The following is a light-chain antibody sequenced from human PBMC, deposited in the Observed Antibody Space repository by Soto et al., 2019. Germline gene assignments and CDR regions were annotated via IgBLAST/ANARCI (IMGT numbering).Light chain of an antibody. J-gene: IGKJ1*01. CDR3: QHYNTYST. Sequence: DIQMTQSPSILSASVGDRVIITCRASQSISSWLAWYQQKPGKAPKLLIYKASSLESGVPSRLSGSGSGTEFTLTIRSLQPDDFATYYCQHYNTYSTFGQGTKVDIK. CDR2: KAS. CDR1: QSISSW. V-gene: IGKV1-5*03.